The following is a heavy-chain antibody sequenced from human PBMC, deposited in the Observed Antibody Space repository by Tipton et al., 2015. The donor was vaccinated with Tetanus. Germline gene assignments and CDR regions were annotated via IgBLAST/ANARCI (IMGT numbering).Heavy chain of an antibody. CDR2: ISYSGST. J-gene: IGHJ5*02. V-gene: IGHV4-59*12. D-gene: IGHD1-26*01. Sequence: TLSLTCTVSGGSINNYYWSWIRQPPGKGLEWIGYISYSGSTNSNPSLKSRVTISVDASKNQFSLELTSVTAADTAVYYCARDHRLSASYAGWFDPWGQGTLVTVSS. CDR1: GGSINNYY. CDR3: ARDHRLSASYAGWFDP.